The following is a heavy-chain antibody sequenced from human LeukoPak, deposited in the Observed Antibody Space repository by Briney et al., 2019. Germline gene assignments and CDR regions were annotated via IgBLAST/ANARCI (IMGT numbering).Heavy chain of an antibody. Sequence: ASVKVSCKASGGTFSSYAISWVRQAPGQGLEWMGGITPIFGTANYAQKFQGRVTITTDESTSTAYMELSSLRSEDTAVYYCARVTTVHYYYYYMDVWGKGTTVTVSS. CDR3: ARVTTVHYYYYYMDV. J-gene: IGHJ6*03. D-gene: IGHD4-11*01. CDR2: ITPIFGTA. V-gene: IGHV1-69*05. CDR1: GGTFSSYA.